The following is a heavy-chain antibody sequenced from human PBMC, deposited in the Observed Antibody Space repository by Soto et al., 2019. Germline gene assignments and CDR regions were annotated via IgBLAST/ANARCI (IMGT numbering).Heavy chain of an antibody. CDR1: GYTFTSYG. Sequence: ASVKVSCKASGYTFTSYGISWVQQAPGQGLEWMGWISAYNGNTNYAQKLQGRVTMTTDTSTSTAYMELRSLRSDDTAVYYCARVDRYCSSTSCYSHDYWGQGTLVTVS. V-gene: IGHV1-18*01. D-gene: IGHD2-2*01. CDR2: ISAYNGNT. J-gene: IGHJ4*02. CDR3: ARVDRYCSSTSCYSHDY.